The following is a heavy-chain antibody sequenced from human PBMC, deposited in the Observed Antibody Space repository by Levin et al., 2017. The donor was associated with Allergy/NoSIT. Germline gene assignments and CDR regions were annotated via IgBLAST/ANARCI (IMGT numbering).Heavy chain of an antibody. CDR3: AKGGVMTISDY. CDR2: IGNTGTTI. CDR1: GFSFSDFS. J-gene: IGHJ4*02. V-gene: IGHV3-23*05. D-gene: IGHD3-16*01. Sequence: AGGSLRLSCATSGFSFSDFSMSWVRQAPGEGLEWVTSIGNTGTTIYYADSVKGRFIVSRDNFKNTLYLYMNSLRVDDTALYYCAKGGVMTISDYWGQGTLVTVSS.